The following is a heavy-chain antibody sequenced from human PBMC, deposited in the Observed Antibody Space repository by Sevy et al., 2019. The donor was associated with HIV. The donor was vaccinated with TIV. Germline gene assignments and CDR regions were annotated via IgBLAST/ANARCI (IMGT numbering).Heavy chain of an antibody. CDR1: GFTFSDHY. J-gene: IGHJ4*02. CDR2: TRNKVDSYTT. Sequence: LSLTCAASGFTFSDHYMEWVRQAPGKGLEWVGRTRNKVDSYTTEYAASVKGRFTISKDDSKNSLYLQMNSLKTEATAVYYCATHAGIAAAGRVFDYWGQGSLVTVSS. CDR3: ATHAGIAAAGRVFDY. D-gene: IGHD6-13*01. V-gene: IGHV3-72*01.